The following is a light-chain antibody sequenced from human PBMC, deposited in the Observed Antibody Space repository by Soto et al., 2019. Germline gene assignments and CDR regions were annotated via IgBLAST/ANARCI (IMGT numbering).Light chain of an antibody. CDR3: AAWDDNLSIQV. V-gene: IGLV1-47*02. Sequence: QPVLTQPPSASGTPGQRVTISCLGGNSNIGTNYVYWYQQFPGTAPRLLIQSTDERPSGLPDRFAGSKSGTSASLAISGLQFEDEADYYCAAWDDNLSIQVFGTGTKLTVL. J-gene: IGLJ1*01. CDR2: STD. CDR1: NSNIGTNY.